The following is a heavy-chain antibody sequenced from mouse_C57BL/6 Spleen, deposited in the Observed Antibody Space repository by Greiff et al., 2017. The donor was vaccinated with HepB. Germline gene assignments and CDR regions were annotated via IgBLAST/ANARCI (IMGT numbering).Heavy chain of an antibody. CDR2: IYPRSGNT. CDR3: ARKSNYEYYFDY. CDR1: GYTFTSYG. Sequence: VKLQESGAELARPGASVKLSCKASGYTFTSYGISWVKQRTGQGLEWIGEIYPRSGNTYYNEKFKGKATLTADKSSSTAYMELRSLTSEDSAVYFCARKSNYEYYFDYWGQGTTLTVSS. D-gene: IGHD2-5*01. J-gene: IGHJ2*01. V-gene: IGHV1-81*01.